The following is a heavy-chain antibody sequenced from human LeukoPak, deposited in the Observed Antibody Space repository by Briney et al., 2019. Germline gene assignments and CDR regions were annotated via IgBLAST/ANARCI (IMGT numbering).Heavy chain of an antibody. CDR1: GFTLSSHA. V-gene: IGHV3-23*01. CDR3: VKDHEQCDAFDI. CDR2: ISGSGGET. Sequence: GGSLRLSCAASGFTLSSHAMGWVRQAPGKGLEWVSVISGSGGETYYADSVKGRFTISKDNSKNTLYVQMNSLRPDDTAVYYCVKDHEQCDAFDIWGQGTMVTVSS. D-gene: IGHD6-19*01. J-gene: IGHJ3*02.